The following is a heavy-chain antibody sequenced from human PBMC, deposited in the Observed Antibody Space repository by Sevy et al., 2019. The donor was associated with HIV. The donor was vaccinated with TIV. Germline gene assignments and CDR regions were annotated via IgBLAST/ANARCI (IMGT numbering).Heavy chain of an antibody. CDR1: GGSISSGGYY. D-gene: IGHD3-10*01. Sequence: TLSLTCTVSGGSISSGGYYWSWIRQHPEKGLEWIGYIYYSGSTYYNPSLKSRVTISVDTSKNQFSLKLSSVTAAVTAVYYCARIIYGSGSYAYGMDVWGQGTTVTVSS. CDR2: IYYSGST. CDR3: ARIIYGSGSYAYGMDV. V-gene: IGHV4-31*03. J-gene: IGHJ6*02.